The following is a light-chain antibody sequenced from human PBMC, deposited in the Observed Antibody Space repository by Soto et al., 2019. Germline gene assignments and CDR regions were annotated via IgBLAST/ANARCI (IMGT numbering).Light chain of an antibody. J-gene: IGKJ5*01. CDR1: QTVSSY. V-gene: IGKV3-11*01. CDR2: DAS. CDR3: QQRSNWPPT. Sequence: ICFTQSPAPLSFSPGGRAPPPCRASQTVSSYLAWYQQKPGQAPRLLIYDASNRATGIPARFSGSGSGTDFTLSISSLEPEDFAVYYCQQRSNWPPTFGQGTRLEIK.